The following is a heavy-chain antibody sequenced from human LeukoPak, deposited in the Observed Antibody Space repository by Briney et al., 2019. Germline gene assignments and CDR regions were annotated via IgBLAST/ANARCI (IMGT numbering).Heavy chain of an antibody. CDR2: ITHKAFGGTA. J-gene: IGHJ4*02. Sequence: GGSLRLSCTASGFTFGDYAMTWVRQAPGKGLEGIGFITHKAFGGTAEYAASVKGRFTISRDDSRSTAYLQMDNVRTEDTGIYYCTRDEFGYGSNFFDYWGQGTLVTVSS. V-gene: IGHV3-49*04. CDR3: TRDEFGYGSNFFDY. D-gene: IGHD3-22*01. CDR1: GFTFGDYA.